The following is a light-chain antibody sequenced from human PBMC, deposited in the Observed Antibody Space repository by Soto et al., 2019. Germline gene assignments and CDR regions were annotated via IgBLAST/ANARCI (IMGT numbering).Light chain of an antibody. J-gene: IGKJ1*01. V-gene: IGKV1-5*01. CDR2: DAS. Sequence: ASVGDRVTITCRVSQGISSYLNWYRQKPGEAPKLLIYDASALPRGVPSRFSGSGSGTKFTLTIASLQPDDFATYYCQQYETFSGTFGPGTKVDIK. CDR1: QGISSY. CDR3: QQYETFSGT.